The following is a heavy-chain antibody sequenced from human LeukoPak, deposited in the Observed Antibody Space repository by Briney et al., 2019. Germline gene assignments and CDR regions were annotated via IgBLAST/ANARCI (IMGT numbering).Heavy chain of an antibody. CDR3: ARTTEGGYNYGYFYYYYIDV. CDR2: IYYSGST. J-gene: IGHJ6*03. Sequence: SETLSLTCTVSGGSISSYFWSWIRQPPGKGLEWIGYIYYSGSTNYKSSLKSRVTISVDTSKNQFSLKLRSVTAADTAVYYCARTTEGGYNYGYFYYYYIDVWGKGTTVTISS. D-gene: IGHD5-18*01. CDR1: GGSISSYF. V-gene: IGHV4-59*01.